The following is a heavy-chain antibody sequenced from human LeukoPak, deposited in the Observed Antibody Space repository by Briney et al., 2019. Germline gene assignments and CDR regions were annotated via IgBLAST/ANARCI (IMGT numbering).Heavy chain of an antibody. CDR3: AGGTATGWFDP. J-gene: IGHJ5*02. V-gene: IGHV4-4*07. D-gene: IGHD2-15*01. CDR2: IYTSGST. Sequence: KPSATLSLTCPVSGGSISSYYWSWIRQPAGKGLEWIGRIYTSGSTNYKPSLKSRVTMSVDTSKNPFSLKLSSVTAADTAVYYCAGGTATGWFDPWGQGTLVTVSS. CDR1: GGSISSYY.